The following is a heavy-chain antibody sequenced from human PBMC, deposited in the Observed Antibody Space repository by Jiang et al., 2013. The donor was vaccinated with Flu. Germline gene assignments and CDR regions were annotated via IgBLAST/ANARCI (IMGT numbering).Heavy chain of an antibody. CDR2: ITGSGGAT. J-gene: IGHJ4*02. V-gene: IGHV3-23*01. D-gene: IGHD2-2*01. CDR1: GFTFSSYA. CDR3: AKVAVPAVIRGPNDS. Sequence: VQLLESGGGVVQPGRSLRLSCAASGFTFSSYAMHWVRQAPGKGLEWVSAITGSGGATYFADSVKGRFTISRANSINTLYLQLNSLRADDTAVYYCAKVAVPAVIRGPNDSWGQGTLVTVSS.